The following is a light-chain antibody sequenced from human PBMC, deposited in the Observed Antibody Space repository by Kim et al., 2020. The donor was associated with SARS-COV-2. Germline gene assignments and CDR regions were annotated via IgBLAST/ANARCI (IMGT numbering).Light chain of an antibody. J-gene: IGLJ2*01. V-gene: IGLV3-21*04. CDR1: NIGSKG. Sequence: SSELTQPPSVSVAPGKTARISCGGNNIGSKGVQWLQQKAGQAPVMVIYYDTSRPSGIPERFSASSSGNTATLTISSVEAGDEADYYCHVWDSGTYHVVFGGGTKVTVL. CDR2: YDT. CDR3: HVWDSGTYHVV.